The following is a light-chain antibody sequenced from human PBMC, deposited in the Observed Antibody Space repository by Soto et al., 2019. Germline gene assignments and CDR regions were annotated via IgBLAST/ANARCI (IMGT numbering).Light chain of an antibody. J-gene: IGKJ2*01. CDR3: QQYNSYPYT. Sequence: DIQMTQSPSTLSGSVGDRVTITCGASQSISGWLAWYQQKPGKAPKLLIYKASSLQSAVPSRFSGSGSGTEFTLTISSLQPDDFATYYCQQYNSYPYTFGQGTKLEIK. V-gene: IGKV1-5*03. CDR1: QSISGW. CDR2: KAS.